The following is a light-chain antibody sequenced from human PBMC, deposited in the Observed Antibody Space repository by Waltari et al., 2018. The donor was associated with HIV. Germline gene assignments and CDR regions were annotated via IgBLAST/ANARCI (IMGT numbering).Light chain of an antibody. V-gene: IGLV3-10*01. CDR3: NSTDSSGNPLDVV. J-gene: IGLJ2*01. CDR2: EDS. Sequence: SYELTQPPSVSVSPGQTARITCSGDALPKKFGYWYQQKSGQAPLVVIYEDSKRPSGIPERISGSSSGTVATLTISGAQVEDEADNYCNSTDSSGNPLDVVFGGGTKLTVL. CDR1: ALPKKF.